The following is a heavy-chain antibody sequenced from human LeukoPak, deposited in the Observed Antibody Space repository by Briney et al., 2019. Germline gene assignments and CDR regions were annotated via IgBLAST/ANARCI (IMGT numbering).Heavy chain of an antibody. CDR1: GYTFTSYD. V-gene: IGHV1-8*01. J-gene: IGHJ2*01. CDR3: ARSELTGGGFRYWYFDL. Sequence: ASVKVSCKASGYTFTSYDINWVRQATGQGLEWMGWMNPNSGNTGYAQKFQGRVTMTRNTSISTAYMELSSLRSEGTAVYYCARSELTGGGFRYWYFDLWGRGTLVSVSS. CDR2: MNPNSGNT. D-gene: IGHD7-27*01.